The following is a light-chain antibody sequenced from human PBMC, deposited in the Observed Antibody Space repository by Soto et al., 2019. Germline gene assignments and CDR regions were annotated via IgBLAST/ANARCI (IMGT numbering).Light chain of an antibody. CDR2: VYSDGSH. CDR3: QTWGAGIRV. J-gene: IGLJ3*02. CDR1: RGHSNYA. V-gene: IGLV4-69*01. Sequence: QSVLTQSPSASASLGASVKLTCILSRGHSNYAIAWHQQQPEKGPQYLMKVYSDGSHSKGDGIPDRFSGSSSGAERLLTISSRQSEDEGDYYCQTWGAGIRVFGGGTQLTVL.